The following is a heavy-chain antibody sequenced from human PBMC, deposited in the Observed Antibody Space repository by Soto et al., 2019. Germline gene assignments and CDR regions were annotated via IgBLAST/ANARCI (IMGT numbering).Heavy chain of an antibody. CDR2: ILPVFHTP. CDR1: GGTFNTFF. V-gene: IGHV1-69*01. J-gene: IGHJ4*01. D-gene: IGHD3-22*01. Sequence: QVHRVQSGAEVKKPGSSVKVSCKSSGGTFNTFFMTWLRQVPGQGLEWMGGILPVFHTPNYAEKFKDIVTILADESTTTVYMELSGLTSEDTAVYFCARAVGGPYSSVFNYCGHGTLVTVSS. CDR3: ARAVGGPYSSVFNY.